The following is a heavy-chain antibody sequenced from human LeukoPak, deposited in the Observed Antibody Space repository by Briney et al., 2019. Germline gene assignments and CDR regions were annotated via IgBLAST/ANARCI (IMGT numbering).Heavy chain of an antibody. CDR2: IYYSGST. D-gene: IGHD3-9*01. CDR1: GGSISSYY. V-gene: IGHV4-59*08. J-gene: IGHJ6*02. Sequence: SETLSLTCTVSGGSISSYYWSWIRQPPGKGLEWIGYIYYSGSTNYNPSHKSRVTISVDTSKNQFSLKLSSVTAADTAVYYCARLRPEGYFDLEHYYYYGMDVWGQGTTVTVSS. CDR3: ARLRPEGYFDLEHYYYYGMDV.